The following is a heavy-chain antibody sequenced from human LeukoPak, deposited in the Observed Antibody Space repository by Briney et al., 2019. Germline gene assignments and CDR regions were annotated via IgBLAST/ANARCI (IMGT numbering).Heavy chain of an antibody. CDR3: ARDSDSRQYYDSSGYYKWFDP. CDR2: INPNSGGT. CDR1: GYTLTVYY. J-gene: IGHJ5*02. V-gene: IGHV1-2*02. D-gene: IGHD3-22*01. Sequence: VASVKVSCKASGYTLTVYYMHWVRQAPGQGLEWMGWINPNSGGTNFAQKFQGRVTMTRDTSISTAYMELSRLRSDDTAVYYCARDSDSRQYYDSSGYYKWFDPWGQGTLVTVSS.